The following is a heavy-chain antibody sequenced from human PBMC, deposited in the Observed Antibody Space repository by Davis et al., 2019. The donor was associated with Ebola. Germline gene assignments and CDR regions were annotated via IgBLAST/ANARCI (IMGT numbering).Heavy chain of an antibody. Sequence: GESLKISCAASGFTFRSYTLNWVRQAPGKGLEWVSTISDSETGHTHYADSVRGRSTISRDDSKNMVFLQMNSLRAEDTAVYYCTTRLVNHFDHWGQGTLVTVSS. V-gene: IGHV3-23*01. CDR1: GFTFRSYT. CDR2: ISDSETGHT. D-gene: IGHD3-9*01. CDR3: TTRLVNHFDH. J-gene: IGHJ4*02.